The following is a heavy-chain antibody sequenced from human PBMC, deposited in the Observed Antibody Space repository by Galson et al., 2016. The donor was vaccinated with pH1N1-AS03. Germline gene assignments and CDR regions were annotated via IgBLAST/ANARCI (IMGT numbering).Heavy chain of an antibody. CDR2: INPSGGTT. D-gene: IGHD3-10*01. CDR3: ARDRDRYGSGTSFDY. J-gene: IGHJ4*02. CDR1: GYTFTNYF. Sequence: SVKVSCKASGYTFTNYFMHWVRQAPGQGLEWMGVINPSGGTTRYAQKFQGRVTITADRSTSTVSTELSTLRSEDTAFYFCARDRDRYGSGTSFDYWGQGTLVTVSS. V-gene: IGHV1-46*01.